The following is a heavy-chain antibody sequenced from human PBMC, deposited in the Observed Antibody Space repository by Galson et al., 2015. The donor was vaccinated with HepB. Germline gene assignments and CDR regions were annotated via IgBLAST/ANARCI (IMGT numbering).Heavy chain of an antibody. J-gene: IGHJ4*02. D-gene: IGHD2-15*01. CDR1: GDSLSRNNDC. CDR2: ICNGGNT. CDR3: ARRNHIGGIWYYFDY. V-gene: IGHV4-39*01. Sequence: ETLSLTCTVSGDSLSRNNDCWGWVRQSPGMGLEWIGIICNGGNTQYNPSLASRVTLSIDLSKNQFSLHLGSVTAADTAVYYCARRNHIGGIWYYFDYWGQGTLVTVSS.